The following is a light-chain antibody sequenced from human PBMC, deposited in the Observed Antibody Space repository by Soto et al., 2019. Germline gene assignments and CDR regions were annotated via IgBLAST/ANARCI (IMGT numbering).Light chain of an antibody. CDR1: QSISSW. CDR3: QQYNTYSPLT. J-gene: IGKJ4*01. Sequence: DIQMTQSPSTLSASVGDRVTITCRASQSISSWLAWYQQKPGKAPKVLIYKASSLESGVPSRFSGNGSGTEFTLTISSLQPDDFATYYCQQYNTYSPLTFGGGTKVEIK. V-gene: IGKV1-5*03. CDR2: KAS.